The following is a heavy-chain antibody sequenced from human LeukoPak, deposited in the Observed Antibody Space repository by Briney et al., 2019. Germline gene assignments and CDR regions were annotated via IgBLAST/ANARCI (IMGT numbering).Heavy chain of an antibody. CDR1: GGSIRSNY. V-gene: IGHV4-59*01. CDR3: ARVPHYYYYGMDV. J-gene: IGHJ6*02. CDR2: IYYSGST. Sequence: SETLSLTCTVSGGSIRSNYWSWIRQPPGKGLEWIGYIYYSGSTNYNPSLKSRVTISVDTSKNQFSLKLSSVTAADTAVYYCARVPHYYYYGMDVWGQGTTVTVSS.